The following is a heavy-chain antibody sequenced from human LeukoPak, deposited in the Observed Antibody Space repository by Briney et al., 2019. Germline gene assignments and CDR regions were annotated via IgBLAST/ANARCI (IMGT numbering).Heavy chain of an antibody. CDR1: GGSISSSSYY. Sequence: PSETLSLTCTVCGGSISSSSYYWGWIRQPPGKGLEWIGSIYYSGSTYYNPSLKSRVTISVDTSKNQFSLKLSSVTAADTAVYYCASGRTFGGVIVAPAFDFWGQGTLVTVSS. CDR2: IYYSGST. D-gene: IGHD3-16*02. J-gene: IGHJ4*02. V-gene: IGHV4-39*01. CDR3: ASGRTFGGVIVAPAFDF.